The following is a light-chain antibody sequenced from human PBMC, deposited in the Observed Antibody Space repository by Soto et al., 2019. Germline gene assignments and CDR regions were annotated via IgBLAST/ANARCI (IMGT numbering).Light chain of an antibody. CDR2: GNN. CDR3: QSYDSSLSGSV. V-gene: IGLV1-40*01. J-gene: IGLJ2*01. Sequence: QSVLTQPPSVSGAPGQRVTMSCTGSSSNIGAGYDVHWYQQLPGTAPKLLIYGNNNRPSGVPDRFSGSKSGTSASLAITGLQAEDEADYYYQSYDSSLSGSVFGGGTKVTVL. CDR1: SSNIGAGYD.